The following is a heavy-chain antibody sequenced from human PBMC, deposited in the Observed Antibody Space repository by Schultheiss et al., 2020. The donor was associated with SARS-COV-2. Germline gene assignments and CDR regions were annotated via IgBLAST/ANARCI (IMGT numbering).Heavy chain of an antibody. CDR3: AKGGYSSSWSQSPYYYYYYMDV. CDR1: GFTVSSNY. CDR2: IYSGGST. V-gene: IGHV3-66*01. D-gene: IGHD6-13*01. Sequence: GGSLRLSCAASGFTVSSNYMSWVRQAPGKGLEWVSVIYSGGSTYYADSVKGRFTISRDNSKNTLYLQMNSLRAEDTAVYYCAKGGYSSSWSQSPYYYYYYMDVWGKGTTVTVSS. J-gene: IGHJ6*03.